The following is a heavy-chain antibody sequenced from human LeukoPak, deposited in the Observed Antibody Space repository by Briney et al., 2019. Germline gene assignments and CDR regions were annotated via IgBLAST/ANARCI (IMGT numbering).Heavy chain of an antibody. J-gene: IGHJ5*01. CDR3: GRGRHGTSWYDS. D-gene: IGHD2-2*01. V-gene: IGHV4-31*03. Sequence: PSETLSLTCTVSGGSVSIGEYYWTWIRQQSGTGLEWIGYIYYSGTTYNNPSLSSRITMSIDSSKNEFSLKLTSVTAADTAVYYCGRGRHGTSWYDSWGQGTLVIVSS. CDR2: IYYSGTT. CDR1: GGSVSIGEYY.